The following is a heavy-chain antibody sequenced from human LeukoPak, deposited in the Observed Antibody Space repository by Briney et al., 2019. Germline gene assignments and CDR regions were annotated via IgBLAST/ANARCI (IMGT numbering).Heavy chain of an antibody. J-gene: IGHJ1*01. V-gene: IGHV3-53*01. D-gene: IGHD2-2*01. CDR1: GFTASSNY. CDR3: AIVPAAITYFQH. Sequence: QPGGSLRLSCAASGFTASSNYMSWVRQAPGKGLEWVSVIYSGGSTYYADSVKGRFTISRDNSKNTLYLQMNSLRAEDTAVYYCAIVPAAITYFQHWGQGTLVTVSS. CDR2: IYSGGST.